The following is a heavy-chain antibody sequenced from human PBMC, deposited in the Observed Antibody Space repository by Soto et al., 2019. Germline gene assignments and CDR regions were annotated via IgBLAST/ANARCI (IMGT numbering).Heavy chain of an antibody. CDR1: GYTFTSYG. V-gene: IGHV1-18*01. J-gene: IGHJ4*02. D-gene: IGHD2-15*01. CDR2: ISAYNGST. Sequence: GASVKVSCKASGYTFTSYGISWVRQAPGQGLEWMGWISAYNGSTNYAQKLQGRVTMTTDTSTSTAYMELRSLRSDDTAVYYCASGYCSGGSCYFDYWGQGTLVTVSS. CDR3: ASGYCSGGSCYFDY.